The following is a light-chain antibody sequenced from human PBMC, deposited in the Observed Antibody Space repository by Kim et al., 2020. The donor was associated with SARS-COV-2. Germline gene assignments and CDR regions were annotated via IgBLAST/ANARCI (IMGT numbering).Light chain of an antibody. Sequence: LCPGERATLTCRASQSVNNYLAWYQQKPGQAPRLLLFDVSNRATGIPARFSGSGSGTDFTLTISSLEPEDFAVYYCQHRKTWPVTFGGGTKVDIK. CDR3: QHRKTWPVT. J-gene: IGKJ4*01. CDR2: DVS. CDR1: QSVNNY. V-gene: IGKV3-11*01.